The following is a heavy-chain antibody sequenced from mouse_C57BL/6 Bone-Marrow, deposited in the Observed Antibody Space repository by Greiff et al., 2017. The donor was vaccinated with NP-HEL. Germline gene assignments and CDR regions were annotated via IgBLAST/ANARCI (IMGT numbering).Heavy chain of an antibody. V-gene: IGHV1-82*01. CDR3: ARYDYDGGDY. J-gene: IGHJ2*01. D-gene: IGHD2-4*01. CDR2: IYPGDGGT. Sequence: QVQLQQSGPELVKPGASVKISCKASGYAFSSSWMNWVKQRPGKGLEWIGRIYPGDGGTNYNGKFKGKATLTADKSSSTAYMQLSSLTSEDSAVYFCARYDYDGGDYWGQGTTLTVSS. CDR1: GYAFSSSW.